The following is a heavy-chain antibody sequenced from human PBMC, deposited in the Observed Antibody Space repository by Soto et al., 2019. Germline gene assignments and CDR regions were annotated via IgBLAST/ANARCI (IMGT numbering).Heavy chain of an antibody. CDR1: GGSSSDYH. J-gene: IGHJ4*02. CDR3: ARGQWLDNN. Sequence: QVQLQQWGAGLLKPSETLSLTCAIYGGSSSDYHWSWIRQPPGKGLEWIGEVNHSGSTNYNPSLKSRGTISVDSSKNQFSLKLNSVTAADTDVDYCARGQWLDNNWGQGTLVTVSS. V-gene: IGHV4-34*01. CDR2: VNHSGST. D-gene: IGHD6-19*01.